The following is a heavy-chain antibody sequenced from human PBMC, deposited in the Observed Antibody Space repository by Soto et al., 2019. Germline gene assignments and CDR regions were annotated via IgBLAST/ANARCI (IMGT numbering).Heavy chain of an antibody. D-gene: IGHD4-4*01. V-gene: IGHV1-46*01. CDR3: AREAFRRKYSNFRWFDT. Sequence: QVQLVQSGAEVREPGASVKVSCKASGYTVTSYYIHWVRQAPGQGFEWIGIINPGAGGRSYAQKFQRRATLTRDTSTSTVYMELSSLRSEDTAVYHCAREAFRRKYSNFRWFDTRGQGTLVTV. CDR1: GYTVTSYY. CDR2: INPGAGGR. J-gene: IGHJ5*02.